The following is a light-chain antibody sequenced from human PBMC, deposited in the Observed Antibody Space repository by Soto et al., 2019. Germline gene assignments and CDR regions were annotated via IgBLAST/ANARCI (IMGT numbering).Light chain of an antibody. CDR1: QSVSSY. CDR3: QQYKNWPLT. CDR2: DAS. J-gene: IGKJ5*01. V-gene: IGKV3-11*01. Sequence: EIVLTESAATLSLSPGERATLSCRASQSVSSYLAWYKQKPGQAPRIISYDASNRATGIPARFSGSGSGTDFTLTISSLQPEDSEVYYCQQYKNWPLTFGQGTRLEI.